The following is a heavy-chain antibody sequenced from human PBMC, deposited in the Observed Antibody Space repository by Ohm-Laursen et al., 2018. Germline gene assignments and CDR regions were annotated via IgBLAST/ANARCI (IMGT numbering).Heavy chain of an antibody. D-gene: IGHD5-24*01. CDR2: IWHDGSNK. V-gene: IGHV3-33*08. J-gene: IGHJ4*02. Sequence: SLRLSCAASGFMFSSNWMSWVRQAPGKGLEWVAIIWHDGSNKYYADSVKGRFTISRDNSKDTLYLQMNSLRAEDTAVYYCARHDGYGRWGQGTRVTVSS. CDR3: ARHDGYGR. CDR1: GFMFSSNW.